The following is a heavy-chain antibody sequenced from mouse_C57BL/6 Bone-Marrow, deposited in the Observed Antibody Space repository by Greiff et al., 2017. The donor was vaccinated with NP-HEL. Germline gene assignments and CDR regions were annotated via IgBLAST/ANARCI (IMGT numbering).Heavy chain of an antibody. V-gene: IGHV1-59*01. CDR3: ARQLRLRVAY. CDR1: GYTFPSYW. D-gene: IGHD3-2*02. J-gene: IGHJ3*01. CDR2: IDPSDSYT. Sequence: QVQLQQPGAELVRPGTSVKLSCKASGYTFPSYWMHWVKQRPGQGLEWIGVIDPSDSYTNYNQKFKGKATLTVETSASTAYMQLSSLTSEDSAVYYCARQLRLRVAYWGQGTLVTVSA.